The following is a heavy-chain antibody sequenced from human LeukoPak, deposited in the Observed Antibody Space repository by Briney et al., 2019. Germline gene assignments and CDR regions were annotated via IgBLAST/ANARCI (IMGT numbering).Heavy chain of an antibody. CDR2: FDLEDGET. V-gene: IGHV1-24*01. CDR3: ARYPIYYGSD. J-gene: IGHJ4*02. CDR1: GYTLTELS. D-gene: IGHD3-10*01. Sequence: ASVKVSCKVSGYTLTELSMHWVRQAPGKGLEWMGGFDLEDGETIYAQKLQDRVTMTTDTSTSTAYMELRSMRADDTAVYYCARYPIYYGSDWGQGTLVTVSS.